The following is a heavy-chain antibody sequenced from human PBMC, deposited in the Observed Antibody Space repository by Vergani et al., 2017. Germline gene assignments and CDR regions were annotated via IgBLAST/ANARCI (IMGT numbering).Heavy chain of an antibody. Sequence: QVQLVQSGAEVKKPGSSVKVSCKASGVTFSSYAISWVRQAPGQGLEWMGGIIPIFGTANYAQKFQGRVTITADESTSTAYMELSSLRSEDTAVYYCARENCSSTSCYPYWFDPWGQGTLVTVSS. CDR2: IIPIFGTA. V-gene: IGHV1-69*01. CDR3: ARENCSSTSCYPYWFDP. J-gene: IGHJ5*02. CDR1: GVTFSSYA. D-gene: IGHD2-2*01.